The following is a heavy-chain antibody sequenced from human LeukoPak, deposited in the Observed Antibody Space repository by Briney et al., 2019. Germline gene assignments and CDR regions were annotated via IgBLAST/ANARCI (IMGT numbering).Heavy chain of an antibody. CDR1: GDSFSSYY. V-gene: IGHV4-59*01. CDR3: ARSLVVRGVIISDWFDP. Sequence: SETLSLTCTVSGDSFSSYYWSWIRQPPGKGLEWIGYIYYSGSTNYNPSLKSRVTISVDTSKNQFSLKLSSVTAADTAVYYCARSLVVRGVIISDWFDPWGQGTLVTVSS. D-gene: IGHD3-10*01. J-gene: IGHJ5*02. CDR2: IYYSGST.